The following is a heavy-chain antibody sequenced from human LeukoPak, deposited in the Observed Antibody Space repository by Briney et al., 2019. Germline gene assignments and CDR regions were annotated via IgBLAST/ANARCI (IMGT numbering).Heavy chain of an antibody. D-gene: IGHD6-19*01. J-gene: IGHJ4*02. CDR1: GGSISSYY. Sequence: SETLSLTCTVSGGSISSYYWSWIRQPPGKGLEWIGYIYYSGSTNNNPSLKSRVTISVDTSKNQFSLKLSSVTAADTAVYYCARRDFGGWTGFDYWGQGTLVTVSS. V-gene: IGHV4-59*01. CDR2: IYYSGST. CDR3: ARRDFGGWTGFDY.